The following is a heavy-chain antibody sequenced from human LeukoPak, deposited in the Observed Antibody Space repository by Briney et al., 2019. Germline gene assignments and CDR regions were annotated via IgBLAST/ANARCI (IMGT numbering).Heavy chain of an antibody. CDR1: GYSISSHYY. CDR3: ARDISSGWYDWGYYFDY. Sequence: PSETLSLTCTVSGYSISSHYYWGWIRQPPGKGLEWIGNIYHSGTTYYNPSLKSRVTMSVDTSKNQLSLKLSSVTAADTALYYCARDISSGWYDWGYYFDYWGQGTLVTVSS. V-gene: IGHV4-38-2*02. D-gene: IGHD6-19*01. CDR2: IYHSGTT. J-gene: IGHJ4*02.